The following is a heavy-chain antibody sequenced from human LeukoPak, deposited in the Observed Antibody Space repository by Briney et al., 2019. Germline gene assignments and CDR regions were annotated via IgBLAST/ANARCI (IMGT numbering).Heavy chain of an antibody. Sequence: GGSLRLSCAASGFTFDDYAMHWVRQAPGKGLEWVSGISWNSGSIGYADSVKGRFTISRDNAKNSLYLQMNSLRAEDTALYYCAEDISRPYWGQGTLATVSS. CDR2: ISWNSGSI. J-gene: IGHJ4*02. V-gene: IGHV3-9*01. CDR3: AEDISRPY. CDR1: GFTFDDYA.